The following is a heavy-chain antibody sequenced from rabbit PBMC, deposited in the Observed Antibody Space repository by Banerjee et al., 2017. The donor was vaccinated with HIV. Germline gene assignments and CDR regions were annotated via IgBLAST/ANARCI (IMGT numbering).Heavy chain of an antibody. CDR2: INVGSSDNT. Sequence: QSLKESGGDLVKPGASLTLTCTASGFTLSSYYYMCWVRQAPGKGLEWIVCINVGSSDNTYYASWAKGRFTVSKTSSTTVTLQMTSLTAADTATYFCARDPVIAGSAYYDLWGQGTLVTVS. CDR1: GFTLSSYYY. V-gene: IGHV1S40*01. D-gene: IGHD8-1*01. CDR3: ARDPVIAGSAYYDL. J-gene: IGHJ3*01.